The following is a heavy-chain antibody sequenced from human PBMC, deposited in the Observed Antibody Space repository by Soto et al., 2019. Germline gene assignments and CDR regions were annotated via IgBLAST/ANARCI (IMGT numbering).Heavy chain of an antibody. CDR2: INPNGGST. J-gene: IGHJ4*02. V-gene: IGHV1-46*01. CDR1: GYTFTSYY. Sequence: QVQLVQSGAEVKKPGASVRISCKASGYTFTSYYIHWVRQAPGQGLEWMGFINPNGGSTSDSQKFQGRITLTRDTSTSTVYMELNSLRSEDSAVYYCARGMVLDGYNRPFDYWGQGTLVTDSS. D-gene: IGHD2-8*01. CDR3: ARGMVLDGYNRPFDY.